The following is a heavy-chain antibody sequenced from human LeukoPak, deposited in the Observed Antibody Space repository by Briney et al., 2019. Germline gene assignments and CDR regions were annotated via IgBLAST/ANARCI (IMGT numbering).Heavy chain of an antibody. D-gene: IGHD6-6*01. CDR2: ISAYNGNT. Sequence: ASVKVSCKASGYTFTSYGISWVRQAPGQGLEWMGWISAYNGNTNYAQKLQGRVTMTTDTSTSTAYMDLRSLRSDDTAVYYCARDERVRYSSSSPFVYFDYWGQGTLVTVSS. V-gene: IGHV1-18*01. CDR3: ARDERVRYSSSSPFVYFDY. J-gene: IGHJ4*02. CDR1: GYTFTSYG.